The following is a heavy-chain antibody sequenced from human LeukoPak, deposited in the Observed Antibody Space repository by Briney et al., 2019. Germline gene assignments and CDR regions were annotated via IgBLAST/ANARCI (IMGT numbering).Heavy chain of an antibody. J-gene: IGHJ6*03. CDR3: AKDYGEDSSSWYYYYYYMDV. V-gene: IGHV3-23*01. CDR1: GFIFSNHA. D-gene: IGHD6-13*01. Sequence: GGSLRLSCAASGFIFSNHAMSWVRQAPGKGLEWVSAISGSGGNTYHADSVKGRFTISRDNSKNTLYLQMNSLRAEDTAVYYCAKDYGEDSSSWYYYYYYMDVWGKGTTVTISS. CDR2: ISGSGGNT.